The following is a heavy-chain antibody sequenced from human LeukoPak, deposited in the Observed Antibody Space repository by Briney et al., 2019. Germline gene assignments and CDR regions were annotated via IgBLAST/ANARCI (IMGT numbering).Heavy chain of an antibody. Sequence: GGSLRLSCEASGFTFSNAYMSWVRQAPGKGLEWVGRIRSKTDGGTTDYAAPVKGRFTISRDESKNMLYLQMNSLRTEDTAVYYCTTLFHDYGDYAFDYWGQGTLVTVSS. CDR1: GFTFSNAY. D-gene: IGHD4-17*01. CDR3: TTLFHDYGDYAFDY. V-gene: IGHV3-15*01. CDR2: IRSKTDGGTT. J-gene: IGHJ4*02.